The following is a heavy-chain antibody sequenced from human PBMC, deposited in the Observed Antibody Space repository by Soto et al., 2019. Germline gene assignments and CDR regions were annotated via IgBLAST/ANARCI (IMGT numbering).Heavy chain of an antibody. Sequence: PSETLSLTCTVSGGSISSYYLSWIRQPPGKGLEWIGYIYYSGSTNYNPSLKSRVTISVDTSKNQFSLKLSSVTAADTAVYYCARDGLSYPFDYWGQGTLVTVSS. CDR3: ARDGLSYPFDY. D-gene: IGHD3-16*02. CDR1: GGSISSYY. J-gene: IGHJ4*02. V-gene: IGHV4-59*01. CDR2: IYYSGST.